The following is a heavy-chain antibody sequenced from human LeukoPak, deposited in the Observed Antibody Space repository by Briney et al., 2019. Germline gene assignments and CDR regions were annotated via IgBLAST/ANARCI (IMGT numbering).Heavy chain of an antibody. J-gene: IGHJ6*02. V-gene: IGHV3-9*01. Sequence: GGSLRLSCAASGFTFDDYAMHWVRQTPGKGLEWVSGISWNSDTIAYADSVKGRFTISRDNAKNSLYLQMNSLRPEDTALYYCAKGFLYYYYYGMDVWGQGTTVTVSS. CDR1: GFTFDDYA. CDR3: AKGFLYYYYYGMDV. CDR2: ISWNSDTI. D-gene: IGHD2-21*01.